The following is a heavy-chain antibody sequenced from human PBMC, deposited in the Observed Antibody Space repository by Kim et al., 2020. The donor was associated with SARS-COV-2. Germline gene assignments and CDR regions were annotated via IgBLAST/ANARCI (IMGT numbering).Heavy chain of an antibody. CDR3: AKEGVGAKNYYYYGMDV. Sequence: GGSLRLSCAASGFTFSSYAMSWVRRGRGYGGEWVSASSGCGGSTYYAGSVKSRFTISRDNSKNKLYLQMNSLRAEDTAVYYCAKEGVGAKNYYYYGMDVWGQGTTVTVSS. J-gene: IGHJ6*02. CDR1: GFTFSSYA. D-gene: IGHD1-26*01. CDR2: SSGCGGST. V-gene: IGHV3-23*01.